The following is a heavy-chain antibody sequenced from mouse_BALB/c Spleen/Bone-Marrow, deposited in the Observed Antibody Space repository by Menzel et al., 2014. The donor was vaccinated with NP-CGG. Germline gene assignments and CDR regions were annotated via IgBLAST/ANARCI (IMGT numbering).Heavy chain of an antibody. D-gene: IGHD4-1*01. CDR3: TREKVGNFDY. Sequence: VHLVGSGAELVRPGASVKLSCKALGFTFTDYEMHWVKQTPVHGLEWLGTIHPGSGGTAYNQQFKGKATLTADNTSSTVYMELSSLTSEDSAVYYCTREKVGNFDYWDQGTTLTGSS. V-gene: IGHV1-15*01. J-gene: IGHJ2*01. CDR2: IHPGSGGT. CDR1: GFTFTDYE.